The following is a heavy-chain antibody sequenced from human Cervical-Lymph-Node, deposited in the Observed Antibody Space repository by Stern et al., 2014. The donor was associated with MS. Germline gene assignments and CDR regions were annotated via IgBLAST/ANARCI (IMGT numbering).Heavy chain of an antibody. V-gene: IGHV7-4-1*02. CDR2: INTNAGNP. CDR1: GYTFTNNA. J-gene: IGHJ4*02. Sequence: QVQLVESVSEVKQPGASVKVSCKTSGYTFTNNAMTWVRQAPGQGLEWMGRINTNAGNPTYAPCFTGRFVFSLDTSVSTAYLQISSLKAEDTAVYYCARVSNSGYYGDYWGQGTLVTVSS. CDR3: ARVSNSGYYGDY. D-gene: IGHD3-22*01.